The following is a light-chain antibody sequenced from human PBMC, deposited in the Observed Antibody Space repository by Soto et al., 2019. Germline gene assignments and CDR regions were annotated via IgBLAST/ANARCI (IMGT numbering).Light chain of an antibody. J-gene: IGLJ2*01. V-gene: IGLV1-40*01. Sequence: QSVLTQPPSVSGAPGQRVTISCTGSSSNIGAGYDVHWYQQLPGTAPKLLIYGNSNRPSGVPDRFSGSKSGTSASLAITGLQAEAEDDYYCQSYDSSLRDVFGGGTKLTVL. CDR1: SSNIGAGYD. CDR2: GNS. CDR3: QSYDSSLRDV.